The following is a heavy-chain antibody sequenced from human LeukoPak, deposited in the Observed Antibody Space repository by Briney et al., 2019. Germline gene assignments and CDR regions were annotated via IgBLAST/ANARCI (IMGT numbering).Heavy chain of an antibody. J-gene: IGHJ6*03. CDR2: IRYDGSNK. Sequence: GGSLRLSCAASGFTFSSYGMHWVRQAQGKGLEWVAFIRYDGSNKYYADSVKGRFTISRDNSKNTLYLQMKSLRAEDTAVYYCAKGGGYEAQYYYYYLDVWGKGTTVTISS. V-gene: IGHV3-30*02. CDR3: AKGGGYEAQYYYYYLDV. D-gene: IGHD5-12*01. CDR1: GFTFSSYG.